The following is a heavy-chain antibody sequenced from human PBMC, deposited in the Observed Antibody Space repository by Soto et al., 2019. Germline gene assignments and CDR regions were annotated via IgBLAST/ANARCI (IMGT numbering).Heavy chain of an antibody. CDR1: GGSISSSSYY. J-gene: IGHJ4*02. V-gene: IGHV4-39*01. CDR3: ARQPRILTGYSGHFDY. Sequence: SETLSLTCTVSGGSISSSSYYWGWIRQPPGKGLEWIGSIYYSGSTYYNPPLKSRVTISVDTSKNQFSLKLSSVTAADTAVYYCARQPRILTGYSGHFDYRGQGTLVTVSS. D-gene: IGHD3-9*01. CDR2: IYYSGST.